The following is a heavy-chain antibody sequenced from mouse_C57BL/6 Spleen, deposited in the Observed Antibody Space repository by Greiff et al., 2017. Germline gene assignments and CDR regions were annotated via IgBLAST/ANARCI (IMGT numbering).Heavy chain of an antibody. CDR3: RAIYDGYYGYAMDY. J-gene: IGHJ4*01. CDR1: GYTFTDYE. Sequence: QVQLQQSVAELVRPGASVTLSCKASGYTFTDYEMHWVKQTPVHGLEWIGAIDPATGGTASNQKFKGKAILTADTSSSTAYMELRSLTSEDSAVYYCRAIYDGYYGYAMDYWGQGTSLTVSS. V-gene: IGHV1-15*01. D-gene: IGHD2-3*01. CDR2: IDPATGGT.